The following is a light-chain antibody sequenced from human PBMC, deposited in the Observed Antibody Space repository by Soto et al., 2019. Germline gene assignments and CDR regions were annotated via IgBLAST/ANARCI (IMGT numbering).Light chain of an antibody. CDR3: LQDYNNPWK. CDR1: QGIRND. J-gene: IGKJ1*01. Sequence: AVPMTQSPSSLSASVGDRVTITYRASQGIRNDLGWYQQKPGRAPQLLIYGASSLQSGVPSRFSGSGSGTDFSLTISSLQPEDFATYYCLQDYNNPWKFGQGTRVEIK. V-gene: IGKV1-6*01. CDR2: GAS.